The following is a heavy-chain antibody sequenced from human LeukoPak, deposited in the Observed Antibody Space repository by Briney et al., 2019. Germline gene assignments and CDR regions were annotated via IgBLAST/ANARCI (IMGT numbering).Heavy chain of an antibody. CDR2: IIGSSSYI. V-gene: IGHV3-21*01. J-gene: IGHJ4*02. D-gene: IGHD6-13*01. CDR3: ARGRGQLVPLGY. Sequence: PGGALRLSCAASGFTFSSYSMNWVRQAPGKGLEWVSSIIGSSSYIYYADSVKGRFTISRDNAKNSLYLQMNSLRAEDTAVYYCARGRGQLVPLGYWGQGTLVT. CDR1: GFTFSSYS.